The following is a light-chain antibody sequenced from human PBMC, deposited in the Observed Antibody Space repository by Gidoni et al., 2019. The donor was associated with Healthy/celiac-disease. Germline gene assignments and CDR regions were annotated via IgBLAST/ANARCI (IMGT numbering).Light chain of an antibody. J-gene: IGKJ2*01. CDR3: MQGTNWPP. CDR2: KVS. Sequence: DVVMTQSPLSLPVTLGQPASISCRSSQSLVHSDGNTYLNWFQQRPGQSPRRLMYKVSNRDSGVPDRFSGSGSGTDFTLKISRVEAEDVGVYYFMQGTNWPPFGQGTKLEIK. CDR1: QSLVHSDGNTY. V-gene: IGKV2-30*02.